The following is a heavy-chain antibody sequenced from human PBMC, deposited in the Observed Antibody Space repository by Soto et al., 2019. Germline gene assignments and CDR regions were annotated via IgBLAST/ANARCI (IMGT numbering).Heavy chain of an antibody. V-gene: IGHV1-58*01. D-gene: IGHD3-3*01. CDR3: ARADGFGVVTPFMAY. J-gene: IGHJ4*02. Sequence: GASVKVSCKASGFTFTSSAVQWVRQARGQRLEWIGWIVVGSGNTNYAQKFQERVTITRDMSTSTAYMELSSLRSADTAVYYCARADGFGVVTPFMAYWGQGTLVTVSS. CDR2: IVVGSGNT. CDR1: GFTFTSSA.